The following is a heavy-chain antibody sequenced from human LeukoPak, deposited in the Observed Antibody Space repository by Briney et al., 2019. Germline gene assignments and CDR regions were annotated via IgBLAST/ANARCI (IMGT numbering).Heavy chain of an antibody. D-gene: IGHD3-3*01. Sequence: GGSLRLSCAASGFTFSSYAMTWVRQAPGKGLEWVSSTNDSGGSTYYADSVKGRFTISRDNSKNTLYLQMNSLRAEDTAVYYCAKREYNFWSGYFFWGQGTLVTVSS. J-gene: IGHJ4*02. CDR2: TNDSGGST. CDR1: GFTFSSYA. CDR3: AKREYNFWSGYFF. V-gene: IGHV3-23*01.